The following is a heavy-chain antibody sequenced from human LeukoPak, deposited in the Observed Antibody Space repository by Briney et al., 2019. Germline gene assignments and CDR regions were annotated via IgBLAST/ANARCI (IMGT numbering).Heavy chain of an antibody. CDR1: GDTVSSNSAA. D-gene: IGHD6-19*01. J-gene: IGHJ4*02. CDR2: TYYRSKWYK. V-gene: IGHV6-1*01. CDR3: AKAYSSGWYYFDY. Sequence: SETLSLTCAISGDTVSSNSAAWNWLRQGPSRGREWLVRTYYRSKWYKDYAVSVKTRITINPDTSKNQFSLQLNSMPPEDTAVYYCAKAYSSGWYYFDYWGQGTLVTVSS.